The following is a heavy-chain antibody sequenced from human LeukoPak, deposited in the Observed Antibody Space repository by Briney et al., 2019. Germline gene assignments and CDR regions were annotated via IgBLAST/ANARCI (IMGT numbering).Heavy chain of an antibody. CDR2: ISGSGSTR. V-gene: IGHV3-48*03. CDR1: GFTFNNYE. CDR3: GRGVTADG. J-gene: IGHJ4*02. D-gene: IGHD2-21*02. Sequence: GGSLRLSCAASGFTFNNYEMNWVRQAPGKGLEWVSYISGSGSTRYYADSVKGRFIISRDNAKNSLYLQMNGLRAEDTAVYYCGRGVTADGWGQGTLVTVSS.